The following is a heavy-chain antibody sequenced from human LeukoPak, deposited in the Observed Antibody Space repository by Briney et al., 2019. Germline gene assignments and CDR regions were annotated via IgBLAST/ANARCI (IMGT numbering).Heavy chain of an antibody. CDR3: ARDLLPGCYGMDV. V-gene: IGHV3-21*01. J-gene: IGHJ6*02. CDR2: ISRRSDFI. CDR1: GFGFSGVS. Sequence: GGSLRLSCAASGFGFSGVSMNWVRQAPGKGLEWVSSISRRSDFIFYADSVKGRFTVSRDNAKNSLFLQLNSLRAEDTALYYCARDLLPGCYGMDVWGQGTTVTVSS. D-gene: IGHD1-14*01.